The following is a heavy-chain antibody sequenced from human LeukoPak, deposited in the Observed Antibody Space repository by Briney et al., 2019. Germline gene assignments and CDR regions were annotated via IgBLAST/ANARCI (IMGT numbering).Heavy chain of an antibody. V-gene: IGHV4-59*01. D-gene: IGHD6-19*01. CDR1: GGSISSYY. J-gene: IGHJ4*02. CDR2: IYYSGST. CDR3: ARVRSSGRLDY. Sequence: SETLSLTCTVSGGSISSYYWSWIRQPPGKGLEWIGYIYYSGSTNYNPSLKSRVTISVDTSKNQFSLKLSSVTAAGTAVYYCARVRSSGRLDYWGQGTLVTVSS.